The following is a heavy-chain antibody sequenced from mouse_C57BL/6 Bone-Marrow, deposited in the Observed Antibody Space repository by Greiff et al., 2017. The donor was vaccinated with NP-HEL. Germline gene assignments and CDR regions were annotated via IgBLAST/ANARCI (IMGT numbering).Heavy chain of an antibody. CDR2: ISSGSSTI. V-gene: IGHV5-17*01. CDR1: GFTFSDYG. J-gene: IGHJ2*01. CDR3: ARAWRGDPDY. Sequence: DVHLVESGGGLVKPGGSLKLSCAASGFTFSDYGMHWVRQAPEKGLEWVAYISSGSSTIYYADTVKGRFTISRDNAKNTLFLQMTSLRSEDTAMYYCARAWRGDPDYWGQGTTLTVSS.